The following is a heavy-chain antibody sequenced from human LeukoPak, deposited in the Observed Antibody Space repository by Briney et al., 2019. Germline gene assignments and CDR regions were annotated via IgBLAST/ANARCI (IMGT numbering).Heavy chain of an antibody. D-gene: IGHD3-22*01. V-gene: IGHV3-30*18. CDR3: AKAGNYYDSSGYSTSFDH. Sequence: PGRSLRLSCAASGFTFSSYGMHWVRQAPGKGLEWVAVISYDGSNKYYTDSVKGRFTISRDNSKNTLYLQVNSLRAEDTAVYYCAKAGNYYDSSGYSTSFDHWGQGTLVTVSS. CDR1: GFTFSSYG. CDR2: ISYDGSNK. J-gene: IGHJ4*02.